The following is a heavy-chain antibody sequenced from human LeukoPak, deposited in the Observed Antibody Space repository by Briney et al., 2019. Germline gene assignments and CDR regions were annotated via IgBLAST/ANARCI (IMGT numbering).Heavy chain of an antibody. CDR1: GGSISSYY. V-gene: IGHV4-59*01. CDR2: IYYSGST. CDR3: ARYYYDSSGYVEYFDY. D-gene: IGHD3-22*01. Sequence: SETLSLTCTVSGGSISSYYWSWIRQPPGKGLEWIGYIYYSGSTNYNPSLKSRVTISVDTSKNQFSLKLSSVTAADTAVYYCARYYYDSSGYVEYFDYWGQGTLVTVSS. J-gene: IGHJ4*02.